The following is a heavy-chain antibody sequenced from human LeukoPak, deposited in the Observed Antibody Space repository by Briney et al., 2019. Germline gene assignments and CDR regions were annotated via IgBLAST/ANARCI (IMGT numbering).Heavy chain of an antibody. CDR1: GFTFDDYA. V-gene: IGHV3-9*01. CDR2: ISWNSGSI. D-gene: IGHD6-19*01. J-gene: IGHJ4*02. Sequence: GRSLRLSSAASGFTFDDYAMHWVRQAPGKGLEWVSGISWNSGSIGYADSVKGRFTISRDNAKNSLYLQMNSLRAEDTALYYCAKDAGIAVAGRQDYWGQGTLVTVSS. CDR3: AKDAGIAVAGRQDY.